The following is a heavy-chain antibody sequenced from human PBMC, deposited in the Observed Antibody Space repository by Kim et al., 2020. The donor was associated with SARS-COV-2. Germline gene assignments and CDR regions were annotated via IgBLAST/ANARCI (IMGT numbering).Heavy chain of an antibody. D-gene: IGHD3-10*01. CDR2: ISYDGSNK. CDR3: AREQNYYGSGSYYPYFDY. J-gene: IGHJ4*02. Sequence: GGSLRLSCAASGFTFSSYGMHWVRQAPGKGLEWVAVISYDGSNKYYADSVKGRFTISRDNSKNTLYLQMNSLRAEDTAVYYCAREQNYYGSGSYYPYFDYWGQGTLVTVSS. CDR1: GFTFSSYG. V-gene: IGHV3-33*05.